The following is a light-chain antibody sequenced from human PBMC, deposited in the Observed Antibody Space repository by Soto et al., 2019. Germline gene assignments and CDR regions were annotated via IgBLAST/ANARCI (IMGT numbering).Light chain of an antibody. Sequence: EVVMTQSPATLSVSPGERATLSCRASQSVRSNLAWYQQKPGQAPRLLIYGASTRATGFPARFSGSGSGTEFTLTISSLQSEDFAVYYCQQYNNWPPTWTFGQGTKVDNK. CDR1: QSVRSN. J-gene: IGKJ1*01. V-gene: IGKV3-15*01. CDR3: QQYNNWPPTWT. CDR2: GAS.